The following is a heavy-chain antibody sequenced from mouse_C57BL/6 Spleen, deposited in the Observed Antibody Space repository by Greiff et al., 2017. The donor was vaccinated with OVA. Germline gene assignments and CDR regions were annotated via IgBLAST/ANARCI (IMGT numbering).Heavy chain of an antibody. CDR3: ARDTTVLFDY. D-gene: IGHD1-1*01. V-gene: IGHV1-82*01. CDR1: GYAFSSSW. J-gene: IGHJ2*01. Sequence: QVQLKESGPELVKPGASVKISCKASGYAFSSSWMNWVKQRPGKGLEWIGRIYPGDGDTNYNGKFKGKATLTADKSSSTAYMQLSSLTSEDSAVYFCARDTTVLFDYWGQGTTLTVSS. CDR2: IYPGDGDT.